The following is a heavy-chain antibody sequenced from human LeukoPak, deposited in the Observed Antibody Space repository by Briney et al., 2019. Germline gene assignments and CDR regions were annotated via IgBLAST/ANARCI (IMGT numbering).Heavy chain of an antibody. CDR3: GKEMTSMVTVEY. V-gene: IGHV3-23*01. J-gene: IGHJ4*02. Sequence: PGGSLTLSCVASGFTFSTPAMSWVRQAPGKGLEWVSAISGSGGKTYYADSVKGRFTISRDNSQNTLYLYMNRLRADDTAVYYCGKEMTSMVTVEYWGQGTLVTVSS. CDR2: ISGSGGKT. CDR1: GFTFSTPA. D-gene: IGHD5-18*01.